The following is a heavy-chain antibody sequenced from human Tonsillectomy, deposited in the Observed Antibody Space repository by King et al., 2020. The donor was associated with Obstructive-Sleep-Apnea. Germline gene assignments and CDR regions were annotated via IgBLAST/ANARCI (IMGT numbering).Heavy chain of an antibody. CDR2: IYSGGST. D-gene: IGHD3-9*01. V-gene: IGHV3-53*04. CDR3: ARGTYYDILTGYFNDAFDI. CDR1: GFTVSSNY. Sequence: VQLVESGGGLVQPGGSLRLSCAASGFTVSSNYMSWVRQAPGKGLEWVSVIYSGGSTYYADSVKGRFTISRHNSKNTLYLQMNSLRAEDTAVYYCARGTYYDILTGYFNDAFDIWGQGTMVTVSS. J-gene: IGHJ3*02.